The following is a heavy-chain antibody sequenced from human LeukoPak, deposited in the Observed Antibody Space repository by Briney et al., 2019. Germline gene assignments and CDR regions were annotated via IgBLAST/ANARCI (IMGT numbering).Heavy chain of an antibody. Sequence: GGSLRLSCAASGFTFSDYNMRWIRQAPGKGLEWVSSISRSGSTKYYADSVKGRFTISRDNAKNSVYLQMNSLRAEDTAVYYCARDKIVGATHFDYWGQGTLVTVSS. CDR1: GFTFSDYN. CDR2: ISRSGSTK. V-gene: IGHV3-11*04. D-gene: IGHD1-26*01. J-gene: IGHJ4*02. CDR3: ARDKIVGATHFDY.